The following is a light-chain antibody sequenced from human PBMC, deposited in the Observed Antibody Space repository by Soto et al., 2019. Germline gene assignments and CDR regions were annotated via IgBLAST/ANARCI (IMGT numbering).Light chain of an antibody. CDR3: QQYGSSRWT. Sequence: ENVLTQSPGTLSLSPGERATLSCRASQSVSSNYVAWYQQKPGQAPRLLVYGASGRATGIPDRFSGSGSGTDFTLTISRPEPEDFAVYYCQQYGSSRWTFGQGTKVDIK. J-gene: IGKJ1*01. V-gene: IGKV3-20*01. CDR2: GAS. CDR1: QSVSSNY.